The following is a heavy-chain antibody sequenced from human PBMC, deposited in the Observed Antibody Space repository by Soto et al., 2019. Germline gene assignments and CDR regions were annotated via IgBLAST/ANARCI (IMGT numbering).Heavy chain of an antibody. D-gene: IGHD3-22*01. V-gene: IGHV4-38-2*02. Sequence: SETLSLTCTVSGYSISSGYYWGWIRQPPGKGLEWIGSIYHSGSTYYNPSLKSRVTISVDTSKNQFSLKLSSVTAADTAVYYCARDPEMSSGYYPYFDYWGQGTLVTVSS. J-gene: IGHJ4*02. CDR3: ARDPEMSSGYYPYFDY. CDR2: IYHSGST. CDR1: GYSISSGYY.